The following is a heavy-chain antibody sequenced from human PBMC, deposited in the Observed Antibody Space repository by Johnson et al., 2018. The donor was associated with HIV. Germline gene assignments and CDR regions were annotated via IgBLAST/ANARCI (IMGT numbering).Heavy chain of an antibody. D-gene: IGHD4-23*01. J-gene: IGHJ3*01. CDR3: AKTYYGGNDDAFDL. V-gene: IGHV3-30*18. CDR2: ISYDGGTE. Sequence: QVQLVESGGGVVQPGRSLRLSCTASGFTFSSYGIHWVRQAPGKGLEWLAVISYDGGTESYADSVKGRFTVSRDNSKNALFLQMNNLGPEDAGIYFCAKTYYGGNDDAFDLWGQGTMVTVSS. CDR1: GFTFSSYG.